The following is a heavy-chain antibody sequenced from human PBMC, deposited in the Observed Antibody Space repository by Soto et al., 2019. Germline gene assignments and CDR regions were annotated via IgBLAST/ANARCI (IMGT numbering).Heavy chain of an antibody. CDR2: IYHSGST. CDR1: SGSISSSNW. D-gene: IGHD1-1*01. CDR3: ASTRGRSWVTTDYYYYYYMDV. Sequence: SETLSLTCAVSSGSISSSNWWSWVRQPPGKGLEWIGEIYHSGSTNYNPSLKSRVTISVDKSKNQFSLKLSSVTAADTAVYYCASTRGRSWVTTDYYYYYYMDVWGKGTTVTVSS. V-gene: IGHV4-4*02. J-gene: IGHJ6*03.